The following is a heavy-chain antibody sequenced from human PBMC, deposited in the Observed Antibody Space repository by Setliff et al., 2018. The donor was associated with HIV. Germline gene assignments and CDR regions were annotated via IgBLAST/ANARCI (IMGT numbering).Heavy chain of an antibody. Sequence: ASVKVSCKASGYTFNNYYMHWVRQAPGQGLEWMGIINPSDNRTYYAQKFQGRVTMTRDTSTSSVYMELRSLRSEDTAVYYCARAYYYSVWGGHRYRFYYCDYWGQGSLVTVSS. CDR1: GYTFNNYY. D-gene: IGHD3-16*02. CDR3: ARAYYYSVWGGHRYRFYYCDY. J-gene: IGHJ4*02. V-gene: IGHV1-46*02. CDR2: INPSDNRT.